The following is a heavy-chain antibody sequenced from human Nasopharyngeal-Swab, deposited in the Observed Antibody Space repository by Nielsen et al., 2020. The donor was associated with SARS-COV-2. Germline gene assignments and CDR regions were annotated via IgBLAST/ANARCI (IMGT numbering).Heavy chain of an antibody. CDR3: AKDRGYDYVWGSYDY. J-gene: IGHJ4*02. Sequence: GGSLRLSCAASGFTFTPYAMHWVRQAPGKGLEWVALISYDGSNKYYGDSVKGRFTVSRDNSKNTLYLQMNSLRPEDTAVYYCAKDRGYDYVWGSYDYWGQGTLVTVSS. CDR1: GFTFTPYA. CDR2: ISYDGSNK. V-gene: IGHV3-30*18. D-gene: IGHD3-16*01.